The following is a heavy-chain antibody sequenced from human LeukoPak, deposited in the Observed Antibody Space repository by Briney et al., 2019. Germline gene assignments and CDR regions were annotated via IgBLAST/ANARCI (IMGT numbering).Heavy chain of an antibody. CDR1: GVSISSSNSY. CDR3: ARDRRGYYGTFYMDV. Sequence: SETLSLTCTVSGVSISSSNSYWGWLRQPPGKGLEWIGSIYYSGNTYYNASLKSQVSISIDTSKNQFSLRLTSVTAADTAVYYCARDRRGYYGTFYMDVWGKGTTVTISS. D-gene: IGHD3-10*01. J-gene: IGHJ6*03. V-gene: IGHV4-39*02. CDR2: IYYSGNT.